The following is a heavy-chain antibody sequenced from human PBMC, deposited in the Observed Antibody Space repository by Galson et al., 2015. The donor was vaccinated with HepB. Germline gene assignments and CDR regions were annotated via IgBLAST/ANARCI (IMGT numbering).Heavy chain of an antibody. J-gene: IGHJ5*02. Sequence: SLRLSYAASGFTFSSYSMNWVRLAPRKGLEWVSYILSSSDTIYYAASVKGRFTISSDNAKNSLYLQMNSLSAEDTAVYYCARGRRWFDPWGQGTLVTVSS. CDR2: ILSSSDTI. V-gene: IGHV3-48*01. CDR3: ARGRRWFDP. CDR1: GFTFSSYS.